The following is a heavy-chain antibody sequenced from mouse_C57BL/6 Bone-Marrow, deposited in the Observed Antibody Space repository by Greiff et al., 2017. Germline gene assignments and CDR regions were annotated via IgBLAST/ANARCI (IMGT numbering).Heavy chain of an antibody. V-gene: IGHV1-4*01. Sequence: VQRVESGAELARPGASVKMSCKASGYTFTSYTMHWVKQRPGQGLEWIGYINPSSGYTKYNQKFKDKATLTADTSSSTAYMQLSSLTSEDSAVYYCARGGGFAYWGQGTLVTVSA. CDR3: ARGGGFAY. J-gene: IGHJ3*01. CDR2: INPSSGYT. CDR1: GYTFTSYT.